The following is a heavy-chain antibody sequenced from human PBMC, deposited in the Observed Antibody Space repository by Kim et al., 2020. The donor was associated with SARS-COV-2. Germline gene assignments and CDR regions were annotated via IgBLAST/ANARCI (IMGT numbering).Heavy chain of an antibody. D-gene: IGHD3-22*01. CDR1: GGSISSGGYY. V-gene: IGHV4-31*03. CDR3: AREREEGYYYDRGGFDY. J-gene: IGHJ4*02. CDR2: IYYSGST. Sequence: SETLSLTCTVSGGSISSGGYYWSWIRQHPGKGLEWIGYIYYSGSTYYNPSLKSRVTISVDTSKNQFSLKLSSVTAADTAVYYCAREREEGYYYDRGGFDYWGQGTLVTVSS.